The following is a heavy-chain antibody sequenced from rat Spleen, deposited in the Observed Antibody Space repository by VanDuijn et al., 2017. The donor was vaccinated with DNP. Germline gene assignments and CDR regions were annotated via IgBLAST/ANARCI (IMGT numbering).Heavy chain of an antibody. J-gene: IGHJ4*01. D-gene: IGHD1-1*01. CDR2: IRYDGGIT. V-gene: IGHV5-20*01. CDR1: GFTFSDYY. CDR3: AKDKWFYAMDA. Sequence: EVQLVESGGDLVQPGRSLKLFCAASGFTFSDYYMAWVRQAPTKGLEWVAYIRYDGGITKYGDSVKGRFTMSRDNAENTVYLQMNSLRSEDTATYYCAKDKWFYAMDAWGQGTSVTVSS.